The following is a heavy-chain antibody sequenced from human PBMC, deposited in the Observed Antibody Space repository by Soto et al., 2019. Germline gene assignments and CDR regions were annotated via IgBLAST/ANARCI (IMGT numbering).Heavy chain of an antibody. V-gene: IGHV3-23*01. CDR1: GFYFASYV. D-gene: IGHD4-17*01. CDR2: ITESGATK. CDR3: APLWGDGDYEVS. Sequence: EVQLLESGGNLVQPGGSLRLSCAASGFYFASYVMSWVRQAPGKGLEFVSRITESGATKYYADSVKGRFTISRDNFKSIMNRQRTSLGAEDTSGYYCAPLWGDGDYEVSLGQGVQFTVCS. J-gene: IGHJ5*01.